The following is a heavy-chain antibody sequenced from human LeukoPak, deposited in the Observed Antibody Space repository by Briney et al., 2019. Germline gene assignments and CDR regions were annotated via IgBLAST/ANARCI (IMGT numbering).Heavy chain of an antibody. V-gene: IGHV5-51*01. CDR3: ARSGSYSSGFHYFDY. J-gene: IGHJ4*02. Sequence: GESLKISCKGSGYSFTSYWIGWVRQMPGKGLEWMGIIYPGDSDTRYSPSFQGQVTISADKSISTAYLQWSSLKASGTAMYYCARSGSYSSGFHYFDYWGQGTLVTVSS. CDR1: GYSFTSYW. D-gene: IGHD6-19*01. CDR2: IYPGDSDT.